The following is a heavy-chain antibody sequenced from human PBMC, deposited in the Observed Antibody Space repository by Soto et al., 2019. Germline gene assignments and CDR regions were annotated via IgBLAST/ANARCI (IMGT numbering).Heavy chain of an antibody. J-gene: IGHJ4*02. D-gene: IGHD4-17*01. V-gene: IGHV2-26*01. CDR1: GFSLSNARMG. Sequence: QVTLKESGTVLVKPTETLTLTCTVSGFSLSNARMGVSWIRQPPGKALEWLAHIFSNEEKSYSTSLKSRLTISKDTSKSQVVLTMTNMDPVDTATYYCARTNKMTTLTTRELDYWGQGTLVTVSS. CDR3: ARTNKMTTLTTRELDY. CDR2: IFSNEEK.